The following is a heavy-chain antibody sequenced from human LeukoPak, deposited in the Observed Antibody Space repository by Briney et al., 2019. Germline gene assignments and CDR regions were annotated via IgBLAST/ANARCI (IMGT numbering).Heavy chain of an antibody. J-gene: IGHJ3*02. CDR3: AKGHYYGSGSYSGRAFDI. Sequence: GGSLRLSCAASGFTFSSYAMSWVRQAPGKGLEWVSAISGSGGSTYYADSVKGRFTISRDNSKNTLYLQMNSLRAEDTAVYYCAKGHYYGSGSYSGRAFDIWGQGTMVTVSS. V-gene: IGHV3-23*01. CDR1: GFTFSSYA. CDR2: ISGSGGST. D-gene: IGHD3-10*01.